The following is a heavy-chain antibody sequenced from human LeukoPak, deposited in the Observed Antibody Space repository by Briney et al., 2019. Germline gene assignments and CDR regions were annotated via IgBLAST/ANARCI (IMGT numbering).Heavy chain of an antibody. CDR2: ISAYNNNT. Sequence: EASVKVSCKASGYTFTSYGVNWVRQAPGQGLEWMGWISAYNNNTDYAQKLQGRVTMTTDTSTSTAYMELRSLRSDDTAIYYCARGDPYISSSFLDYWGQGTLVTVSS. D-gene: IGHD6-6*01. V-gene: IGHV1-18*01. J-gene: IGHJ4*02. CDR3: ARGDPYISSSFLDY. CDR1: GYTFTSYG.